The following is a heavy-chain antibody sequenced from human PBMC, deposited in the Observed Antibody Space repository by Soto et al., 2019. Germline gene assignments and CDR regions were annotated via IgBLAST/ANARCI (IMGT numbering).Heavy chain of an antibody. Sequence: QVQLVESGGGVVQPGRSLRLSCAASGFTFSSYGMHWVRQAPGKGLEWVAVIWYDGSNKYYADSVKGRFTISRDNSKNTLYLQMNSQRAEDTAVYYCAREAPLSADYYYYGMDVWGQGTTVTVSS. CDR1: GFTFSSYG. V-gene: IGHV3-33*01. D-gene: IGHD3-16*01. CDR3: AREAPLSADYYYYGMDV. J-gene: IGHJ6*02. CDR2: IWYDGSNK.